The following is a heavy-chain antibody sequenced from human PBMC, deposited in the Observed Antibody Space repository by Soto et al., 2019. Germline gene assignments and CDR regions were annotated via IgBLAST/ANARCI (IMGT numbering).Heavy chain of an antibody. CDR2: INAGHGNT. CDR3: ARDGPNNWNDAFDI. D-gene: IGHD1-1*01. CDR1: GYTFTSYA. J-gene: IGHJ3*02. Sequence: ASVKVSCKASGYTFTSYAMHWVRQAPGQRLEWMGWINAGHGNTKYSQKFQGRVTITRDTSASTAYMELSSLRSEDTAVYYCARDGPNNWNDAFDIWGQGTMVTVSS. V-gene: IGHV1-3*01.